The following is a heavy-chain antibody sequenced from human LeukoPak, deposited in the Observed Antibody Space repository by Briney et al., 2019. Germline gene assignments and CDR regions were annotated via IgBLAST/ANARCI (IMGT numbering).Heavy chain of an antibody. CDR1: GFSFDDYA. CDR3: AKDVRERTETYYSTFDM. CDR2: INCKSDQI. D-gene: IGHD1-1*01. V-gene: IGHV3-9*01. Sequence: GGSLRLSCAASGFSFDDYAMHWVRQAPGKGLEWVAGINCKSDQIAYVDSVKGRFTISRDNANKILYLQMNSLRAEDTASYHCAKDVRERTETYYSTFDMWGQGTMVIVSS. J-gene: IGHJ3*02.